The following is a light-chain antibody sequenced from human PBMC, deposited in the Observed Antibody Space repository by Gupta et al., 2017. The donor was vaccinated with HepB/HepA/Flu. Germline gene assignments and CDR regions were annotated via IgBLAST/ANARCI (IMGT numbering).Light chain of an antibody. J-gene: IGLJ3*02. CDR2: END. Sequence: QSVLTQPPSVSAAPGQKVTISCSGSSSNIGNNYVFWYQHLPGTAAKLLIYENDKRPSGIPDRFSGSKSGTSATLGITGLQTGDEADYYCLTWDTSLSVSLFGGGTKLTVL. CDR3: LTWDTSLSVSL. CDR1: SSNIGNNY. V-gene: IGLV1-51*02.